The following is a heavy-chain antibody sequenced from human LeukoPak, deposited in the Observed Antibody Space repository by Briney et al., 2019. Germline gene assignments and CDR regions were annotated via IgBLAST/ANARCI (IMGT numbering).Heavy chain of an antibody. D-gene: IGHD3-9*01. V-gene: IGHV4-59*01. CDR1: GGSLSSYY. CDR3: GRLDILTGYYYYYMDV. J-gene: IGHJ6*03. CDR2: IYYSGST. Sequence: SETLSLTCTVSGGSLSSYYWSWIRRPPGKGLEWIPYIYYSGSTNYNPSLKSRVTISVDTSKNQFSLKLSCVTAADTAVYYCGRLDILTGYYYYYMDVWGKGPTVSIS.